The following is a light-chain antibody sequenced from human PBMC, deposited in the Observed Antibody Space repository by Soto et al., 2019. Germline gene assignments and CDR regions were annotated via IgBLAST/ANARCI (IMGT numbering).Light chain of an antibody. CDR1: SGSIATNY. Sequence: NFMLTQPHSVSESPGKTVTISCTGSSGSIATNYVQWYQQRPGIAPTTVIYEDTQRPSGVPERFSGSIDSSSNSASLTISGLKTEDEADYYCQSYDGSNPDVVFGGGTKLTVL. CDR3: QSYDGSNPDVV. V-gene: IGLV6-57*02. J-gene: IGLJ2*01. CDR2: EDT.